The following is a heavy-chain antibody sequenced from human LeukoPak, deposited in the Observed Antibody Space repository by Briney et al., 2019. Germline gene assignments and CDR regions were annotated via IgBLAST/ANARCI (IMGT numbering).Heavy chain of an antibody. CDR1: GFTFGDHG. V-gene: IGHV3-49*03. J-gene: IGHJ4*02. CDR3: SRGVIVGAAHFDY. CDR2: IKTKTYGGTT. D-gene: IGHD1-26*01. Sequence: GGSLRLSCTTSGFTFGDHGVSWFRQAPGKGPEWISFIKTKTYGGTTEYAASVKGRFTISRDDSTGIAYLQMDSLKPEDTAVYYCSRGVIVGAAHFDYWGQGTLVTVSS.